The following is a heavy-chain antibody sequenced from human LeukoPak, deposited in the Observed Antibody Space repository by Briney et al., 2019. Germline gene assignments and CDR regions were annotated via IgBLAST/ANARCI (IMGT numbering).Heavy chain of an antibody. CDR3: ARCGPSRPWSYYWRHSNWFDP. CDR1: GGSLSGYY. D-gene: IGHD3-10*01. Sequence: SETLSLTCAVYGGSLSGYYWSWIRQPPGKGREWIGEIIHSGRTNYNPSLKSQVTISVDTSKNQFSLNLSSVTAADPAVYYCARCGPSRPWSYYWRHSNWFDPWCQGTLVTVS. J-gene: IGHJ5*02. CDR2: IIHSGRT. V-gene: IGHV4-34*12.